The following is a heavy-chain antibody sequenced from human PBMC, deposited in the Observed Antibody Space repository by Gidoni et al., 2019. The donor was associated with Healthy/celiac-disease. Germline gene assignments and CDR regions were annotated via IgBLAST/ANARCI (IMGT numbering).Heavy chain of an antibody. CDR1: GFTFSSYA. CDR2: ISGRGGST. Sequence: EVQLLESGGGLVQPGGSLRLSCAASGFTFSSYAMSWVRQAPGKGLEWVSAISGRGGSTYYADSVKGRFTISRDNSKNTLYLQMNSLRAEDTAVYYCATSGYCSSTSCYFLDAFDIWGQGTMVTVSS. V-gene: IGHV3-23*01. CDR3: ATSGYCSSTSCYFLDAFDI. D-gene: IGHD2-2*01. J-gene: IGHJ3*02.